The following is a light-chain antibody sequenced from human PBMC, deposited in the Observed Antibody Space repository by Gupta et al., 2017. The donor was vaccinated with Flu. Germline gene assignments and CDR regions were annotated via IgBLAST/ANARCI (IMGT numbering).Light chain of an antibody. Sequence: PSSLSASVGDRVTITCRASQDLTNWLAWYQQKPGKAPKLLIYAASDLQSGVPSRFSAVASGTLFTLIISGLQPEDSATYYCQQAKTFPITFGQGTRLEIK. CDR1: QDLTNW. CDR3: QQAKTFPIT. CDR2: AAS. J-gene: IGKJ5*01. V-gene: IGKV1D-12*01.